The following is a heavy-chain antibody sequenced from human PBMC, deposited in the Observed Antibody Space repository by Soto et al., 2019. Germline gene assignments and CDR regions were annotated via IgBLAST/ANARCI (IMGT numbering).Heavy chain of an antibody. CDR3: ARDTIAARPVDYYYGMDV. D-gene: IGHD6-6*01. V-gene: IGHV1-69*01. CDR2: IIPIFGTA. Sequence: KFSCKASGGTFSSYAISWVRQAPGQGLEWMGGIIPIFGTANYAQKFQGRVTITADESTSTAYMELSSLRSEDTAVYYCARDTIAARPVDYYYGMDVWGQGTTVTVSS. J-gene: IGHJ6*02. CDR1: GGTFSSYA.